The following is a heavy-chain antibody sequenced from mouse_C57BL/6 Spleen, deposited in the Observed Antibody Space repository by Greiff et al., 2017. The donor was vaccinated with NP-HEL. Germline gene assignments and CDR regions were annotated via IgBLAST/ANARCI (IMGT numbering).Heavy chain of an antibody. CDR3: ARHDGSRWYFDV. Sequence: EVKLVESGGDLVKPGGSLKLSCAASGFTFSSYGMSWVRQTPDKRLEWVATISSGGSYTYYPDSVKGRFTISRDNAKNTLYLQMSSLKSEDTAMYYCARHDGSRWYFDVWGTGTTVTVSS. CDR2: ISSGGSYT. J-gene: IGHJ1*03. V-gene: IGHV5-6*01. CDR1: GFTFSSYG. D-gene: IGHD1-1*01.